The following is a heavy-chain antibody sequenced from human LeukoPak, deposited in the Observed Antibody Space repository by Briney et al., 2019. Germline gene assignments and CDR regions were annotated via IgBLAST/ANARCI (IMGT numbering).Heavy chain of an antibody. D-gene: IGHD4-17*01. J-gene: IGHJ4*02. Sequence: SVKVSCKAFGGTFSSYAISWVRQAPGQGLEWMGGIIPIFGTANYAQKFQGRVTITADESTSTAYMELSSLRSEDTAVYYCARDIISSGSTVTENFDYWGQGTLVTVSS. V-gene: IGHV1-69*01. CDR3: ARDIISSGSTVTENFDY. CDR2: IIPIFGTA. CDR1: GGTFSSYA.